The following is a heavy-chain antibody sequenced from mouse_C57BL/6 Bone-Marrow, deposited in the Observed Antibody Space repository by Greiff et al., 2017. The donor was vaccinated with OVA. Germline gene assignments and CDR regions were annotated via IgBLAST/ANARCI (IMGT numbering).Heavy chain of an antibody. Sequence: VQRVESGPELVKPGASVKISCKASGYSFTSYYIPWVKQRPGQGLEWIGWIYPGSGNTKYNEKFKGKATLTADTSSSTAYMQLSSLTSEDSAVYYGARDYGRRDAVDYGGQGTSVTVSS. CDR3: ARDYGRRDAVDY. CDR1: GYSFTSYY. J-gene: IGHJ4*01. D-gene: IGHD1-1*01. CDR2: IYPGSGNT. V-gene: IGHV1-66*01.